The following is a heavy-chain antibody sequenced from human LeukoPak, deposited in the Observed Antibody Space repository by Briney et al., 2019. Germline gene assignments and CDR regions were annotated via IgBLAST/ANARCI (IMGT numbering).Heavy chain of an antibody. Sequence: SQTLSLTCTVSGGSISSGDYYWSWIRQPPGEGLEWIGYIYHSGSTYYNPSLKSRVTISVDRSKNQFSLKLSSVTAADTAVYYCARGYYDILTQDRYYYYYMDVWGKGTTVTVSS. CDR3: ARGYYDILTQDRYYYYYMDV. CDR1: GGSISSGDYY. V-gene: IGHV4-30-2*01. J-gene: IGHJ6*03. CDR2: IYHSGST. D-gene: IGHD3-9*01.